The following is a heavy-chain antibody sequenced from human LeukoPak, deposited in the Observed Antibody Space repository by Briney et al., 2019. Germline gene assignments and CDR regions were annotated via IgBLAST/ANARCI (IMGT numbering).Heavy chain of an antibody. V-gene: IGHV4-34*01. CDR3: ASFLNWGSTQYYFDY. J-gene: IGHJ4*02. D-gene: IGHD7-27*01. Sequence: SETLSLTCAVYVESVSGYYWSWIRQPPGKGLEWIGEIHHSGSTNYNPSLESRVTLSVDTSKNQFSLRLTSVTAADTAVYYCASFLNWGSTQYYFDYWGQGTLVTVSS. CDR2: IHHSGST. CDR1: VESVSGYY.